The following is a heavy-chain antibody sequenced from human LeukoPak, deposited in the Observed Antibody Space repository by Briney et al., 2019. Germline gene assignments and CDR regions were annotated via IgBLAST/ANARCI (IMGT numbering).Heavy chain of an antibody. CDR3: ASPSPRVDV. J-gene: IGHJ6*02. CDR1: GGSISSGSYY. Sequence: SETLSLTCTVSGGSISSGSYYWSWIRQPAGKGLEWIGSIYYSGSTYYNPSLKSRVTISVDTSKNQFSLKLSSVTAADTAVYYCASPSPRVDVWGQGTTVTVSS. CDR2: IYYSGST. V-gene: IGHV4-39*07.